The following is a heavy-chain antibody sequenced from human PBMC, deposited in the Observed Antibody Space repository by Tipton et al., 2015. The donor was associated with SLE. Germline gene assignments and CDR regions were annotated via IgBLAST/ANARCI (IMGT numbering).Heavy chain of an antibody. V-gene: IGHV1-69*16. CDR3: ARLHMGGASDY. CDR2: IIPILRTG. D-gene: IGHD3-16*01. J-gene: IGHJ4*02. CDR1: GGTISNYI. Sequence: QLVQSGAEVKKPGSSVRVSCKASGGTISNYIVSWVRQAPGQGLEWMGGIIPILRTGNSAQRFQGRVTFTTDESTSTAYMELSSLRSEDTAVYYCARLHMGGASDYWGQGTLVSVSS.